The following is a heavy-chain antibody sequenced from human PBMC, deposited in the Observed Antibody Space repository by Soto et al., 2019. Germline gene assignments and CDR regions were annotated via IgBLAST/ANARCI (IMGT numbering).Heavy chain of an antibody. D-gene: IGHD6-13*01. V-gene: IGHV4-59*01. J-gene: IGHJ4*02. CDR3: AREGGSSWNNFDY. Sequence: SETLCLTCTVSGDSISSYYWTWIRQPPGKGLEWIGYIYYSGSTNYNPSLKSRVTISVDTSKNQFSLKLSSVTAADTAVYYCAREGGSSWNNFDYWGQGTLVTVSS. CDR1: GDSISSYY. CDR2: IYYSGST.